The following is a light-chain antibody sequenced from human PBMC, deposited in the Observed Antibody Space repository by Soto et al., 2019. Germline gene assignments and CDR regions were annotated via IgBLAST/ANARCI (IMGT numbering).Light chain of an antibody. CDR2: EDN. J-gene: IGLJ2*01. Sequence: LTQPVSVSGSPGQSITISCTGTSSGSIASNYVQWYQQRPGSAPTPVIYEDNERPSGVPDRFSGSIDSSSNSASLTISGLKTDDEADYYCQSYHSGNVVFGGGTKLTVL. CDR3: QSYHSGNVV. CDR1: SGSIASNY. V-gene: IGLV6-57*02.